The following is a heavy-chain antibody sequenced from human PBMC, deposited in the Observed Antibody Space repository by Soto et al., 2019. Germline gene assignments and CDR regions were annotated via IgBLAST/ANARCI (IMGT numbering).Heavy chain of an antibody. D-gene: IGHD2-15*01. V-gene: IGHV3-30*03. CDR1: GFTFSSYG. CDR2: ISYDGSNK. CDR3: AACSGGSCYYFDS. J-gene: IGHJ4*02. Sequence: QVQLVESGGGVVQPGRSMRLSCAASGFTFSSYGMHWVRQAPGKGLEWVAVISYDGSNKYYADSVKGRCTISRDNCKNTLYLQINSLRAEDTAVYYCAACSGGSCYYFDSWGQGTLVTVSS.